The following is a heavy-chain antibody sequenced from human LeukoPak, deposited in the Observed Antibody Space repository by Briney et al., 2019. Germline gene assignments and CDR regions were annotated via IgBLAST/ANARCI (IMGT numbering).Heavy chain of an antibody. V-gene: IGHV4-39*07. J-gene: IGHJ4*02. CDR1: GGSISSSSYY. Sequence: SETLSLTCTVSGGSISSSSYYWGWIRQPPGKGLEWIGSIYYSGSTYYNPSLKSRVTISVDTSKNQFSLKLSSVTAADTAVYYCARDLIGARNAGYSYGLENFESFDYWGQGTLVTVSS. CDR2: IYYSGST. D-gene: IGHD5-18*01. CDR3: ARDLIGARNAGYSYGLENFESFDY.